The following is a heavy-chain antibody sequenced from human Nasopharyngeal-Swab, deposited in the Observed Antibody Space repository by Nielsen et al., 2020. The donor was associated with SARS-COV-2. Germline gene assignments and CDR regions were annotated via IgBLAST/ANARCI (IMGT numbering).Heavy chain of an antibody. CDR3: ATHLQASRSFYYYH. V-gene: IGHV1-18*01. J-gene: IGHJ5*02. CDR2: ISVYNGQT. Sequence: WVRQAPGQGLEWMGWISVYNGQTSYAQKLQGRVFLTTDTSTSTAYMELRSLRGDDTALYYCATHLQASRSFYYYHWGQGTLVTVSS. D-gene: IGHD3-22*01.